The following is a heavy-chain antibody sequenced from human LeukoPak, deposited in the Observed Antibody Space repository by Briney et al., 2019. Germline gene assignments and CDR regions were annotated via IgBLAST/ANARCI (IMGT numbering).Heavy chain of an antibody. D-gene: IGHD1-1*01. V-gene: IGHV1-46*01. Sequence: ASVKVSCKASGYTFTSYYMHWVRQAPGQGLEWMGIINPSGGSTSYAQKFQGRVTMTRDTSTSTVYMELSSLRSEDTAVCYCAREPNDGPMASSFDYWGQGTLVTVSS. J-gene: IGHJ4*02. CDR2: INPSGGST. CDR3: AREPNDGPMASSFDY. CDR1: GYTFTSYY.